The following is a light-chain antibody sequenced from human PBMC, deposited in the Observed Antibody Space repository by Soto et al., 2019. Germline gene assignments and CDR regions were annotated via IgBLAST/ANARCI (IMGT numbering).Light chain of an antibody. CDR3: QQYESLPT. Sequence: DIQMTQSPSSLSASVGDRVTITCQASQDISKYLNWYQQKPGKAPKLLIYDVFNLETGIPSRFSVSGSVTHFTLAISILQPEDVATYKCQQYESLPTFGGGSKEENK. V-gene: IGKV1-33*01. CDR1: QDISKY. CDR2: DVF. J-gene: IGKJ4*01.